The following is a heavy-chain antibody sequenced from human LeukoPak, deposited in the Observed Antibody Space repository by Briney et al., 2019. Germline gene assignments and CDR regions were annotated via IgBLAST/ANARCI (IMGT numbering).Heavy chain of an antibody. CDR3: ATSYDMGWLIGY. Sequence: GGSLRLSCAASGFTFGDTWMNWVRQVPGQGLEWVANIKQDGSEKFYVASVKGRFTISRDNGKSSLYLQMNSLRAEDTALYYCATSYDMGWLIGYWGQGTLVTVS. J-gene: IGHJ4*02. CDR2: IKQDGSEK. V-gene: IGHV3-7*03. CDR1: GFTFGDTW. D-gene: IGHD3/OR15-3a*01.